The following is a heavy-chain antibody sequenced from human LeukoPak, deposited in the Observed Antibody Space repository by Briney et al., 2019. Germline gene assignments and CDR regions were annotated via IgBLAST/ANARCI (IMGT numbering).Heavy chain of an antibody. J-gene: IGHJ5*02. CDR3: ARNPIAAAGRWFDP. CDR1: GGTFSSYA. D-gene: IGHD6-13*01. Sequence: ASVKVSCKASGGTFSSYAISWVLQAPGQGLEWMGGIIPIFGTANYAQKFQGRVTITTDESTSTAYMELSSLRSEVTAVYYCARNPIAAAGRWFDPWGQGTLVTVSS. V-gene: IGHV1-69*05. CDR2: IIPIFGTA.